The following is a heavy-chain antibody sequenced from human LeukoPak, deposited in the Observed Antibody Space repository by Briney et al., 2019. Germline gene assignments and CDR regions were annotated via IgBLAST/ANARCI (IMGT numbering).Heavy chain of an antibody. CDR2: ISYDGTNK. J-gene: IGHJ6*02. CDR3: ARLRFGELSPNGVYYYYGMDV. V-gene: IGHV3-30-3*01. CDR1: GFTFSNYA. D-gene: IGHD3-16*02. Sequence: PGRSLRLSCAASGFTFSNYAMHWVRQAPGKGLEWVAVISYDGTNKYYADSVKGRYTISRDNSKNSLYLQMNSLRTEDTALYYWARLRFGELSPNGVYYYYGMDVWGQGTTVTVSS.